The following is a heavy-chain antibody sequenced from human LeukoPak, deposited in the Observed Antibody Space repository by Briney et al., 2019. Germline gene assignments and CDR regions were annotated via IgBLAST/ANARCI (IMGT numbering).Heavy chain of an antibody. V-gene: IGHV1-46*01. CDR2: INPSGGST. CDR1: GYTFTSYY. Sequence: ASVKVSCKASGYTFTSYYMHWVRQAPGQGLEWMGIINPSGGSTSYAQKFQGRVTMTRDTSTSTVYMELGSLRSEDTAVYYCARGGRVLSLYSYGYILHPAFDYWGQGTLVTVSS. J-gene: IGHJ4*02. CDR3: ARGGRVLSLYSYGYILHPAFDY. D-gene: IGHD5-18*01.